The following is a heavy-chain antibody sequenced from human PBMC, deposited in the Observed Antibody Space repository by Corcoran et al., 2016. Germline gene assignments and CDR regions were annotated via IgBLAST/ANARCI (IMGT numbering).Heavy chain of an antibody. J-gene: IGHJ4*02. Sequence: QVQLVQSGAKVKKPGASVKVSCKASGYTFTSYYMHWVRQAPGQGLEWMGIINPSGGSTSYAQKFQGRVTMTRDTSTSTVYMELSSLRSEDTAVYYCARVSLYYDILTCYHGPFDYWGQGTLVTVSS. CDR1: GYTFTSYY. CDR3: ARVSLYYDILTCYHGPFDY. CDR2: INPSGGST. D-gene: IGHD3-9*01. V-gene: IGHV1-46*01.